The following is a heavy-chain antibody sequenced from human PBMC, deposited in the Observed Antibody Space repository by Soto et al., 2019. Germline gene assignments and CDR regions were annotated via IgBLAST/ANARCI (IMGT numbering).Heavy chain of an antibody. D-gene: IGHD2-15*01. CDR1: GGSISSGGYS. CDR3: TRGQVVAEQP. J-gene: IGHJ5*02. Sequence: QLQLQESGSGLVKPSQTLSLTCAVSGGSISSGGYSWSWIRQPPGKGLEGIGYIYHSGSTYYNPSLESRVTISVDRSKNQFALKLSSVSAADTAAYYSTRGQVVAEQPWRQGSLGTVSS. CDR2: IYHSGST. V-gene: IGHV4-30-2*01.